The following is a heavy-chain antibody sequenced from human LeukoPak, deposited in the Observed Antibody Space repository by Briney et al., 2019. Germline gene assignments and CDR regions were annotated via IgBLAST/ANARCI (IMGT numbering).Heavy chain of an antibody. CDR2: IKQDGSEK. CDR3: ASWAVRGVRLVDY. CDR1: GFTFSSYW. V-gene: IGHV3-7*01. Sequence: GGSLRLSCAASGFTFSSYWMSWVRQAPGKGLEWVANIKQDGSEKYYVDSVKGRFTISRDNAKNSLYLQMNSLRAEDTAVYYCASWAVRGVRLVDYWDQGTLVTVSS. J-gene: IGHJ4*02. D-gene: IGHD3-10*01.